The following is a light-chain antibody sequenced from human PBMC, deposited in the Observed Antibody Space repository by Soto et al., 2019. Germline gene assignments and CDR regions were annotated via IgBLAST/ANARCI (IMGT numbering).Light chain of an antibody. Sequence: DIQMTQSPSSLSASVGDRVTITCRASQSISTFLNWYQHKPGKAPTLLIYAASSLQSGVPSRSSGSGSGTDFTLTISNLQPEDFATYYCQQSFSAPIFTFGPGTKVDIK. CDR3: QQSFSAPIFT. CDR2: AAS. J-gene: IGKJ3*01. V-gene: IGKV1-39*01. CDR1: QSISTF.